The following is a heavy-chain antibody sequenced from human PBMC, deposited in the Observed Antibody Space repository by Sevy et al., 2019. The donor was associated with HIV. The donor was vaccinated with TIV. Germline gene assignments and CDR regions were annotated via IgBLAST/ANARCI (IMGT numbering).Heavy chain of an antibody. CDR3: AMEGYYDYIWGSYRYFNDY. J-gene: IGHJ4*02. CDR1: GFTFSNYW. Sequence: GGSLRLSCAAPGFTFSNYWMTWVRQAPGKGLEWVAHIKQDGSEKHYVDSVKGRFTISRDNSKNSVYLQMNSLRAEDMAVDFWAMEGYYDYIWGSYRYFNDYWGQGTLVTVSS. CDR2: IKQDGSEK. V-gene: IGHV3-7*03. D-gene: IGHD3-16*02.